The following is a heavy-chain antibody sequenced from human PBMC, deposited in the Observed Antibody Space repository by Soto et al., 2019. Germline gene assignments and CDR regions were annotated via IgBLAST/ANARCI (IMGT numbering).Heavy chain of an antibody. V-gene: IGHV3-30-3*01. CDR2: ISYDGSNK. CDR3: ARHTIPYYYYGVDV. D-gene: IGHD2-2*02. Sequence: QVQLVESGGGVVQPGRSLRLSCAASGFTFSSYAMHWVRQAPGKGLEWVAVISYDGSNKYYADSVKGRFTISRDNSKNTLYLQMNSLRAEDTAVYYCARHTIPYYYYGVDVWGQGTTVTVSS. J-gene: IGHJ6*02. CDR1: GFTFSSYA.